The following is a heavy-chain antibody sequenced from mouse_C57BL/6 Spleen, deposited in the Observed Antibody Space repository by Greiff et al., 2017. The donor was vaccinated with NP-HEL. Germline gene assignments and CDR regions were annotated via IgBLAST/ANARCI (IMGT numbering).Heavy chain of an antibody. CDR3: ARSSYYSNENYFDY. J-gene: IGHJ2*01. Sequence: QVQLQQPGAELVMPGASVKLSCKASGYTFTSYWMHWVKQRPGQGLEWIGEIDPSDSYTNYNQKFKGKSTLTVDKSSSPAYMQLSSLTSEDSAVYYCARSSYYSNENYFDYWGQGTTLTVSS. CDR1: GYTFTSYW. CDR2: IDPSDSYT. D-gene: IGHD2-5*01. V-gene: IGHV1-69*01.